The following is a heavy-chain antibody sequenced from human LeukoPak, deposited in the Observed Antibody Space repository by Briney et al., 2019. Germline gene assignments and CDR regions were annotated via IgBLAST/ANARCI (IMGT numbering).Heavy chain of an antibody. D-gene: IGHD3-3*01. Sequence: GGSLRLSCAASGFTFSNYWMNWVRQAPGKGLECLANIKQDGSETYYADSVKGRFTISRDNAKNSLYLQMNSLRAEDTAVYYCARGPITIFGVVITLDYWGQGTLVTVSS. CDR1: GFTFSNYW. J-gene: IGHJ4*02. V-gene: IGHV3-7*01. CDR2: IKQDGSET. CDR3: ARGPITIFGVVITLDY.